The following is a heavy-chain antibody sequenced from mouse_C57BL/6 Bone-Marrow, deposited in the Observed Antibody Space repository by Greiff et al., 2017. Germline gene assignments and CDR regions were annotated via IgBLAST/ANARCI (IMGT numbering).Heavy chain of an antibody. J-gene: IGHJ3*01. CDR3: ARIGYYDYDAWFAY. CDR1: GYTFTDYN. CDR2: INPSNGGT. V-gene: IGHV1-18*01. D-gene: IGHD2-4*01. Sequence: EVQLQQSGPELVKPGASVKIPCKASGYTFTDYNMDWVKQSHGKSLEWIGDINPSNGGTIYNQKFKGKATLTVDKSSSTAYMELRSLTSEDTAVYYCARIGYYDYDAWFAYWGQGTLVTVSA.